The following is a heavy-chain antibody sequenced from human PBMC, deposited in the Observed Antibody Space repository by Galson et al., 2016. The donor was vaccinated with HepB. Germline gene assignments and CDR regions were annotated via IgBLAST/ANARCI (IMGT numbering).Heavy chain of an antibody. CDR3: PRDGYNDYYQFGMDV. V-gene: IGHV3-23*01. Sequence: SLRLSCAASGFTFSSYAMSWVRQAPGKGLECVSGISGSGGYTNYADSVKGRFTISRDNSKNTLYLQMNSLKGEDTAVYYCPRDGYNDYYQFGMDVWGQGTTVSVSS. CDR1: GFTFSSYA. CDR2: ISGSGGYT. J-gene: IGHJ6*02. D-gene: IGHD5-24*01.